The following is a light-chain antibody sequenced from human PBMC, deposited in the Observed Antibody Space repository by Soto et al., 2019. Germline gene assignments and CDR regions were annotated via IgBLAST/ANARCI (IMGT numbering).Light chain of an antibody. CDR3: LQDYGDSWT. CDR2: AAS. Sequence: IQMTQSPSSLSASVGEKMIITCRASRDVGSDVSWYQQKPGQAPKLLIYAASNLYTGVPSRFSGSRSGTEFTLTISSLQPEDFASYYCLQDYGDSWTFGQGTKVDIK. CDR1: RDVGSD. V-gene: IGKV1-6*02. J-gene: IGKJ1*01.